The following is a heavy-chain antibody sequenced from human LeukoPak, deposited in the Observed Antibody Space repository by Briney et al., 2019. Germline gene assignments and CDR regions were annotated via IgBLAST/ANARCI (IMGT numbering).Heavy chain of an antibody. CDR1: GYTFTSYA. J-gene: IGHJ6*03. V-gene: IGHV7-4-1*02. CDR2: INANTGNP. CDR3: ARANDYYYYMDV. Sequence: ASVKVSCKASGYTFTSYAMNWVREAPGQGLEWMGWINANTGNPTYAQGLTGRFVFSLDTSVGTAYLQISSLKAEDTAVYYCARANDYYYYMDVWGKGTTVTVSS.